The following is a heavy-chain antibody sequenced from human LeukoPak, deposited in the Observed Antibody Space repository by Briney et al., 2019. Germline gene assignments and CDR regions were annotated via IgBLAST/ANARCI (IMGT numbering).Heavy chain of an antibody. J-gene: IGHJ4*02. D-gene: IGHD2-15*01. Sequence: GGSLRLSCAASGFTFSSYSMNWVRQAPGKGLEWVSSISSSSSYIYHADSVKGRFTISRDNAKNSLYLQMNSLRAEDTAVYYCARAVGGYFDYWGQGTLVTVSS. CDR2: ISSSSSYI. CDR1: GFTFSSYS. V-gene: IGHV3-21*01. CDR3: ARAVGGYFDY.